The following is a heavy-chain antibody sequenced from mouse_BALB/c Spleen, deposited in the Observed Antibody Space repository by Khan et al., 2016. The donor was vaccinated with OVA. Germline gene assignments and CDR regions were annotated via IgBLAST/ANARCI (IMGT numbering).Heavy chain of an antibody. CDR2: IGSDSSNI. D-gene: IGHD2-12*01. J-gene: IGHJ3*01. V-gene: IGHV5-17*02. CDR1: GFTFSSFG. CDR3: ATSRYWSWFAS. Sequence: DVQLVESGGGLVQPGGSRKLSCTASGFTFSSFGMHWVRQAPEKGLEWVAYIGSDSSNIYYADTVKGRFTISRDNPKNTLLLQLTSLRSEDTAMYYFATSRYWSWFASWGQGTLVTVSA.